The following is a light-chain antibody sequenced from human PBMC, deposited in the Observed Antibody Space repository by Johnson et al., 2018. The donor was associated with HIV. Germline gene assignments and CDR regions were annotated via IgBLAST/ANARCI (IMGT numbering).Light chain of an antibody. CDR1: SSNIGNNY. Sequence: QSVLSQPPSVSAAPGQKVTISCSGSSSNIGNNYVSWYQQPPGTAPKLLIYDNNKRPSGIPDRFSGSKSGTSATLGITGLQPGDEADYYCGTWDSTVIAGGYVIGTGTKVTVL. CDR3: GTWDSTVIAGGYV. J-gene: IGLJ1*01. V-gene: IGLV1-51*01. CDR2: DNN.